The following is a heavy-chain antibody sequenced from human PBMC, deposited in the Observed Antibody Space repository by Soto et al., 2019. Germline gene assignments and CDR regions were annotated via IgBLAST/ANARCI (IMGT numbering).Heavy chain of an antibody. D-gene: IGHD1-1*01. J-gene: IGHJ6*02. V-gene: IGHV3-11*06. CDR1: GFTFSDYY. CDR2: ISSSSSYT. CDR3: AREGGYNLNDYYYYGMDV. Sequence: QVQLVESGGGLVKPGGSLRLSCAASGFTFSDYYMSWIRQAPGKGLEWVSYISSSSSYTNYADSVKGRFTISRDNAKNSLYLQMNSLRAEDTAVYYCAREGGYNLNDYYYYGMDVWGQGTTVTVSS.